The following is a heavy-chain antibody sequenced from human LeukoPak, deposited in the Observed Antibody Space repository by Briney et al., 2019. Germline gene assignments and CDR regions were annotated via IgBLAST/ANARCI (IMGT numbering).Heavy chain of an antibody. CDR2: VDPEDGAT. Sequence: ASVKISRKASGYTFTDYNIHWVQQAPGKGLEWVGRVDPEDGATMYAEKFQDRVTITADTSTDTTYMELRSLRSEDTAVYYCANLVVVIAATSFDYWGQGTLVTVSS. J-gene: IGHJ4*02. V-gene: IGHV1-69-2*01. CDR3: ANLVVVIAATSFDY. CDR1: GYTFTDYN. D-gene: IGHD2-15*01.